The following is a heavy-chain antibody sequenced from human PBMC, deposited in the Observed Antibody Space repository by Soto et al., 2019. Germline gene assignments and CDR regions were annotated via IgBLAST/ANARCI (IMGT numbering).Heavy chain of an antibody. CDR2: IYHSGST. V-gene: IGHV4-4*02. D-gene: IGHD2-2*01. CDR1: GGSISSSNW. CDR3: ARLGGYCTITSCYGYYGMDV. J-gene: IGHJ6*02. Sequence: SETLSLTCAVSGGSISSSNWWSWVRQPPGKGLEWIGEIYHSGSTNYNPSLKSRVTISVDTSKNQFSLKLSAVTAADTAVYYCARLGGYCTITSCYGYYGMDVWGQGTTVTV.